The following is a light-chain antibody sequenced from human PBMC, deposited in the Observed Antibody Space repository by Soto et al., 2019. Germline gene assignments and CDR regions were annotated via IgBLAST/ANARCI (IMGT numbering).Light chain of an antibody. CDR1: QSISSW. V-gene: IGKV1-5*03. CDR2: KAS. J-gene: IGKJ1*01. CDR3: QQYNSYPLT. Sequence: DIQMTQSPSTLSSSVGERVTITCRASQSISSWLAWYQQKPGKAPKLLIYKASSLESGVPSRFSGSGSGTEFTLTISSLQPDDFATYYCQQYNSYPLTFGQGTQVEIK.